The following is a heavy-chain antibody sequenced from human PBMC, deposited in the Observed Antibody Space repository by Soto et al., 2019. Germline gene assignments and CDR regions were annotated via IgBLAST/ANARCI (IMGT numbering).Heavy chain of an antibody. CDR1: GGTFSSYA. J-gene: IGHJ6*02. CDR2: IIPIFGTA. Sequence: QVQLVQSGAEVKKPGSSVKVSCKASGGTFSSYAISWVRQAPGQGLEWMGGIIPIFGTANYAQKFQGRVTITADESTSTAYMELSSLRSEDTAVYYCARGYYGSGPANDAQYYYYGMDVWGQGTTVTVSS. CDR3: ARGYYGSGPANDAQYYYYGMDV. D-gene: IGHD3-10*01. V-gene: IGHV1-69*01.